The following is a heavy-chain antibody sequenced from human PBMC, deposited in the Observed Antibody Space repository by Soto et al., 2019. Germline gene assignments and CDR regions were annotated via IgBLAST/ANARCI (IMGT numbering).Heavy chain of an antibody. V-gene: IGHV4-59*12. J-gene: IGHJ4*02. Sequence: SETLSLTCTVSGASISSSYWSCIRQPPGKGLEWIGHIYYSGNTDYNPSLKSRLAISIDTSKNQFSLKLSSVTAADTAVYFCAREGGESSDGLYYLDSWGQGSMVTVSS. CDR1: GASISSSY. CDR3: AREGGESSDGLYYLDS. CDR2: IYYSGNT. D-gene: IGHD3-16*01.